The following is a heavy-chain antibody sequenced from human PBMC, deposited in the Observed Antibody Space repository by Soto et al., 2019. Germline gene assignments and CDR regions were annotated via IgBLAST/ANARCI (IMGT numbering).Heavy chain of an antibody. V-gene: IGHV3-15*01. Sequence: EVQLVESGGGLVKPGGSLRLSCAASGFTLSNAWMSWVRQAPGKGLGWVGGIKRNADGGTADYAAPVKGRFTISRDDSKNTLYLQMNSLKTEDTAVYYCTTAATTVTTIDYWGQGTLVTVSS. J-gene: IGHJ4*02. D-gene: IGHD4-17*01. CDR1: GFTLSNAW. CDR2: IKRNADGGTA. CDR3: TTAATTVTTIDY.